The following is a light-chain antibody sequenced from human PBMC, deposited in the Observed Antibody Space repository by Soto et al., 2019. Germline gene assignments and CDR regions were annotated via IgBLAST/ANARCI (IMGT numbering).Light chain of an antibody. CDR1: SSDVGGYNY. CDR2: EVS. CDR3: SSYAGNTVV. Sequence: QSALTQPPSASGSPGQSVTISCTGTSSDVGGYNYVSWYQQHPGKAPKLMIYEVSKRPSGVPDRFSGSKSGSTASLTVSGVQAEDEADYYCSSYAGNTVVFGGGTKLTVL. V-gene: IGLV2-8*01. J-gene: IGLJ2*01.